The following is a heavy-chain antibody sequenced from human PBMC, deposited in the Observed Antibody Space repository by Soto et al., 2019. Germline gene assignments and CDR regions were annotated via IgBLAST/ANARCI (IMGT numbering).Heavy chain of an antibody. Sequence: QVQLVESGGGVVQPGRSLRLSCAASGFTFSNYGMHWVRQSPGKGLEWVAVIWDDGTNKYYADSVKGRFTNSRDNSKNRLQLQMNSLRAEVTAMYYCAIEGINSGMDVWGQGTTVTVSS. CDR1: GFTFSNYG. V-gene: IGHV3-33*01. D-gene: IGHD2-15*01. CDR3: AIEGINSGMDV. J-gene: IGHJ6*02. CDR2: IWDDGTNK.